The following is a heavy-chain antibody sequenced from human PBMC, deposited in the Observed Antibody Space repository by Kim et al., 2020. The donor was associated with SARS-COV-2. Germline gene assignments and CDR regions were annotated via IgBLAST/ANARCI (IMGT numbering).Heavy chain of an antibody. V-gene: IGHV4-34*01. CDR2: INHSGST. CDR1: GGSFSGYY. D-gene: IGHD5-12*01. CDR3: ATRDGYNYADY. J-gene: IGHJ4*02. Sequence: SETLSLTCAVYGGSFSGYYWSWIRQPPGKGLEWIGEINHSGSTNYNPSLKSRVTISVDTSKNQFSLKLSSVTAADTAVYYCATRDGYNYADYWGQGTLVT.